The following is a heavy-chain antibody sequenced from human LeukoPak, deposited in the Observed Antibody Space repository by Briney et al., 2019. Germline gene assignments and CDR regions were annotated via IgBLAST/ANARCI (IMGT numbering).Heavy chain of an antibody. D-gene: IGHD2-15*01. CDR1: GGSISSYY. J-gene: IGHJ4*02. CDR2: IYTSGST. Sequence: PSETLSLTCTVTGGSISSYYGSWIRQPAGKGLEWIGRIYTSGSTNYNPSLKSRVTISVDTSKNQFSLKLSSVTAADTAVYYCARQVPNCSGGSCYSRLFSTFDYWGQGTLVTVSS. V-gene: IGHV4-4*07. CDR3: ARQVPNCSGGSCYSRLFSTFDY.